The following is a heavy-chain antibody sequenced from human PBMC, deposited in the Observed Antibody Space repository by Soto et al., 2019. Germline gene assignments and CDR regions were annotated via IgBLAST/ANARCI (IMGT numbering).Heavy chain of an antibody. CDR3: ARGGDSSGWYERELGVDY. D-gene: IGHD6-19*01. CDR1: GFTFSSYS. Sequence: GGSLRLSCAASGFTFSSYSMNWVRQAPGKGLEWVSYISSSSSTIYYADSVKGRFTISRDNAKNSLYLQMNSLRAEDTAVYYCARGGDSSGWYERELGVDYWGQGTLVTVSS. J-gene: IGHJ4*02. CDR2: ISSSSSTI. V-gene: IGHV3-48*01.